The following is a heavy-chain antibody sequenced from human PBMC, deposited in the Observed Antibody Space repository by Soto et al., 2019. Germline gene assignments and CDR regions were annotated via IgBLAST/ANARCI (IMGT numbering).Heavy chain of an antibody. CDR2: LNADGSDT. Sequence: QLEESGGGLVQPGGSLRLSCKASGFTFSNFWMHWVRQVPGRGLMWVSRLNADGSDTSYADSVKGRFTVSRNNVKNTLYLQMNNLRAEDTAVYHCVRGPTSVAMYHYYYGLDVWGQGTTVIVSS. D-gene: IGHD4-17*01. V-gene: IGHV3-74*01. CDR1: GFTFSNFW. CDR3: VRGPTSVAMYHYYYGLDV. J-gene: IGHJ6*02.